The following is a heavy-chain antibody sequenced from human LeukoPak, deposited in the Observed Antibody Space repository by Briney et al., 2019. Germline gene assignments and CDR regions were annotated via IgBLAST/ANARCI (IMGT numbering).Heavy chain of an antibody. Sequence: GESLKISCKGSGYSSTSYWIGWVRQMPGKGLEWMGIISPGDSDTRYSPSFQGQVTISADKSISTAYLQWSSLKASDTAMYYCARRDVVVVAATDHDAFDIWGQGTMVTVSS. CDR2: ISPGDSDT. J-gene: IGHJ3*02. V-gene: IGHV5-51*01. CDR1: GYSSTSYW. D-gene: IGHD2-15*01. CDR3: ARRDVVVVAATDHDAFDI.